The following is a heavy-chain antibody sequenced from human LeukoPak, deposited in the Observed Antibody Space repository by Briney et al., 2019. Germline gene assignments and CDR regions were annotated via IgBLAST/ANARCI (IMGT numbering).Heavy chain of an antibody. CDR2: INAGNGNT. V-gene: IGHV1-3*01. J-gene: IGHJ4*02. CDR1: GYTFTSYA. CDR3: ARVAIWFGELLLFDY. D-gene: IGHD3-10*01. Sequence: ASVKVSCMASGYTFTSYAMHWVRQAPGQRLEWMGWINAGNGNTKYSQKFQGRVTITRDTSASTAYMELSSLRSEDTAVYYCARVAIWFGELLLFDYWGQGTLVTVSS.